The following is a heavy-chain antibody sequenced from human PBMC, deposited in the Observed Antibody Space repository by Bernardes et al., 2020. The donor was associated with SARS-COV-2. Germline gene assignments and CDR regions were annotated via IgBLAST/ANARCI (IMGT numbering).Heavy chain of an antibody. CDR3: ARTPTLTVLRFLGWSPRFDY. CDR2: INHSGST. D-gene: IGHD3-3*01. V-gene: IGHV4-34*01. CDR1: GGSFSGYY. J-gene: IGHJ4*02. Sequence: SETLSLTCAVYGGSFSGYYWSWIRQPPGKGLEWIGEINHSGSTNYNPSLKSRVTISVDTSKNQFSLKLSSVTAADTAAYYCARTPTLTVLRFLGWSPRFDYWCQGSLVTVSS.